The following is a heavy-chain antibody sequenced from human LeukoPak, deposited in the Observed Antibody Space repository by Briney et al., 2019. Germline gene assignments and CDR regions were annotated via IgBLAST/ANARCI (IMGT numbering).Heavy chain of an antibody. Sequence: GGSLRLSCAASGFAFSSYGMLWVRQAPGKGLEWVAVIWHDGSNKNYGDSVKGRFTISRDNSKNTLYLQMNSLRAEDTAVYYCARDRSSGWSAFDMWGQGTMVTVSS. CDR3: ARDRSSGWSAFDM. CDR1: GFAFSSYG. D-gene: IGHD6-19*01. J-gene: IGHJ3*02. CDR2: IWHDGSNK. V-gene: IGHV3-33*01.